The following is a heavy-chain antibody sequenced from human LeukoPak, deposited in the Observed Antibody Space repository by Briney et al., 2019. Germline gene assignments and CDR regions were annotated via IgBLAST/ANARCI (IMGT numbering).Heavy chain of an antibody. D-gene: IGHD2-2*02. Sequence: ASVKVSCKASVYTFTDLYIHWVRHAPGQGLEWMGRGNPNSGGTDYAHKFHGRVTMTRDTSIGAAYMELNRLRSDDTAVYFCARGEGVPAAISYNYYGVAVWGQGTTVTVSS. V-gene: IGHV1-2*06. CDR2: GNPNSGGT. CDR3: ARGEGVPAAISYNYYGVAV. CDR1: VYTFTDLY. J-gene: IGHJ6*02.